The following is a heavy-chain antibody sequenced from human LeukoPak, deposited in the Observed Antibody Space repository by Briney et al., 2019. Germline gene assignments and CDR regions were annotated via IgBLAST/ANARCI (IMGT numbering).Heavy chain of an antibody. Sequence: GAPLKISSKGSGSRFTSYWIGWVRQMPGKGLEWMGIIYPGDSDTRYSTSFQGQVTISADKSISTAYLQWSSLKASDTAMYYCARLGWLQSEVWFDPWGQGTLVTVSS. CDR2: IYPGDSDT. CDR3: ARLGWLQSEVWFDP. D-gene: IGHD5-24*01. J-gene: IGHJ5*02. CDR1: GSRFTSYW. V-gene: IGHV5-51*01.